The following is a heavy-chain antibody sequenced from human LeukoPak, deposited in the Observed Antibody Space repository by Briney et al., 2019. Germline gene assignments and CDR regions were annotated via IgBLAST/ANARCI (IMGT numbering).Heavy chain of an antibody. CDR2: ISAYNGNT. J-gene: IGHJ6*02. D-gene: IGHD6-13*01. CDR3: ARETGNSSSWYFFGYYYYYGMDV. CDR1: GYTFTSYG. Sequence: ASVKVSCKASGYTFTSYGISWVRQAPGQGLEWMGWISAYNGNTNYAQKLQGRVTMTTDTSTSTAYMVLRSLRSDDTAVYYCARETGNSSSWYFFGYYYYYGMDVWGQGTTVTVSS. V-gene: IGHV1-18*01.